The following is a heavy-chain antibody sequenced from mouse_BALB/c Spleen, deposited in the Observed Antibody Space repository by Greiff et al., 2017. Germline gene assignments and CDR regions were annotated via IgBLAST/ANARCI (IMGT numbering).Heavy chain of an antibody. CDR3: ARWLDGFDY. Sequence: QVQLKQSGAELVRPGTSVKVSCKASGYAFTNYLIEWVKQRPGQGLEWIGVINPGSGGTNYNEKFKGKATLTADKSSSTAYMQLSSLTSDDSAVYFCARWLDGFDYWGQGTTLTVSS. D-gene: IGHD2-2*01. CDR1: GYAFTNYL. J-gene: IGHJ2*01. CDR2: INPGSGGT. V-gene: IGHV1-54*01.